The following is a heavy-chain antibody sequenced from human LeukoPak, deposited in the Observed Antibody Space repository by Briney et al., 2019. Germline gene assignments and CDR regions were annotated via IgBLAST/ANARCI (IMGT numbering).Heavy chain of an antibody. CDR3: ARVPVTYYFYYMDV. Sequence: SETLSLTCAVYGGSFSGYYWSWIRQPPGKGLEWIGEINHSGSTNYNPSLKSRVTISIDTSKNQFSLKVSSVTAAGTAVYYCARVPVTYYFYYMDVWGKGTTVTVSS. CDR2: INHSGST. V-gene: IGHV4-34*01. J-gene: IGHJ6*03. CDR1: GGSFSGYY. D-gene: IGHD4-11*01.